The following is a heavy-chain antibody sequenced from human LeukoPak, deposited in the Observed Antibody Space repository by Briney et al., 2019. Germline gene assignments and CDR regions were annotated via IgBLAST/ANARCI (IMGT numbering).Heavy chain of an antibody. D-gene: IGHD2/OR15-2a*01. CDR2: IPYSGSA. V-gene: IGHV4-39*01. CDR1: GDSISSSSYF. J-gene: IGHJ4*02. Sequence: PSETLSLTCAVSGDSISSSSYFWGWLRQPPGKGLEWIGSIPYSGSASYNPSLKSRVIISIDTSKNQLSLEVRSVTAADTAVYYCARPARDGDYYYWGQGTLVTVSS. CDR3: ARPARDGDYYY.